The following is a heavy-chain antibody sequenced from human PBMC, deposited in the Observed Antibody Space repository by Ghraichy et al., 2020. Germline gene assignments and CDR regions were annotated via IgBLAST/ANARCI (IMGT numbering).Heavy chain of an antibody. CDR2: ISYDGSKK. J-gene: IGHJ6*02. D-gene: IGHD3-22*01. CDR1: GFTLRKYG. CDR3: ARDYDTSGFYNPTFYYYAMDV. V-gene: IGHV3-30*03. Sequence: GSLRLSCAVSGFTLRKYGMHWVRQAPGKGLEWVALISYDGSKKFYADSVKGRFTISRDNSKNALYLQIDSLRAEDTAVYYCARDYDTSGFYNPTFYYYAMDVWGQGTTVTVSS.